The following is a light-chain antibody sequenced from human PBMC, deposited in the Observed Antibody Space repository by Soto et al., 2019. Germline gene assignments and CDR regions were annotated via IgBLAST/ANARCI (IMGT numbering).Light chain of an antibody. CDR1: QSVSNNY. CDR2: GAS. J-gene: IGKJ1*01. V-gene: IGKV3-20*01. CDR3: QQYGSSGT. Sequence: EIVLTQSPGTLSLSPGERATLSCRASQSVSNNYLAWYQQKPGQAPRLLIYGASNRATGIPDRFSDSGSGTDFTLTISRLEPEDFAVYYCQQYGSSGTVGQGTKVDSK.